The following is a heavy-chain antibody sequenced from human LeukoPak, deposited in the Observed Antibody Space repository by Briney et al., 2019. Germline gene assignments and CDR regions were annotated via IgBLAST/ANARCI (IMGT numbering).Heavy chain of an antibody. CDR1: GFTFSSYA. Sequence: PGGSLRLSCAASGFTFSSYAMSWVRQAPGKGLEWVSAISGSGGSTYYADSVKGRFTISRDNSKNTLYLQMNSLRAEDTAVYYCAKQTLGYCSSTSCSDFDYWGQGTLVTVSS. J-gene: IGHJ4*02. V-gene: IGHV3-23*01. CDR2: ISGSGGST. CDR3: AKQTLGYCSSTSCSDFDY. D-gene: IGHD2-2*01.